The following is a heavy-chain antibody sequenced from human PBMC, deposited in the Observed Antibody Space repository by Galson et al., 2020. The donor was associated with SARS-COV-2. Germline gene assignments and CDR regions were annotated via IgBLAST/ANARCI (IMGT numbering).Heavy chain of an antibody. Sequence: SDQVPYQASGFTFTNSALQCVRQARGQRLEWIGWIVVRSGNTNYAQKFQERVTITRDMSTSTAYLELSSLRSEDTAVYYCAAGDDILTGCSSGGFDIWGQGTMVTVSS. CDR3: AAGDDILTGCSSGGFDI. V-gene: IGHV1-58*01. CDR1: GFTFTNSA. CDR2: IVVRSGNT. J-gene: IGHJ3*02. D-gene: IGHD3-9*01.